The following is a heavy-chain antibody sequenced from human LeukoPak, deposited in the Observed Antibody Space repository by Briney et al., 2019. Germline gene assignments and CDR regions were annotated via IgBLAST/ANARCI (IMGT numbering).Heavy chain of an antibody. J-gene: IGHJ4*02. Sequence: PSETLSLTCTVSGGSISSYYWSWIRQPPGKGLEWIGYIYYSGSTNYNPSLKSRVTISVDTSKNQFSLKLSSVTAADTAVYYCARQLLEDTNFDYWGQGTLVTVSS. D-gene: IGHD5-18*01. V-gene: IGHV4-59*08. CDR2: IYYSGST. CDR3: ARQLLEDTNFDY. CDR1: GGSISSYY.